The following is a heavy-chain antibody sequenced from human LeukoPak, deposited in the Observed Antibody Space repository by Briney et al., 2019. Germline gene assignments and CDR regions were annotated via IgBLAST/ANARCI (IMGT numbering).Heavy chain of an antibody. J-gene: IGHJ6*03. CDR1: GDSIKDYY. V-gene: IGHV4-59*01. D-gene: IGHD3-3*01. CDR2: IYSGST. Sequence: KASETLSLTCAVSGDSIKDYYWSWIRQTPGRGLNLIGYIYSGSTNYNPSLKSRVTISVDTSKDQVSLKLRSVTAADTAVYYCARSAAYYNFWTGYYDALYYMDVWGKGTTVTVSS. CDR3: ARSAAYYNFWTGYYDALYYMDV.